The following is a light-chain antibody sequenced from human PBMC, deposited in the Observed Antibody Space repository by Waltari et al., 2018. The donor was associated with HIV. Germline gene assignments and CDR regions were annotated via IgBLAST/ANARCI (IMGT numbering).Light chain of an antibody. CDR2: DNN. V-gene: IGLV1-51*01. J-gene: IGLJ2*01. CDR1: SSSFGNNY. CDR3: GTWDNSLSAGF. Sequence: SVLTQPPSVSVPPGQKVTISCSGSSSSFGNNYVSWYQQVPGTAPKLLIYDNNRRPSGIPDRFSGSKSGTSATLAITGLQTGDEADYYCGTWDNSLSAGFFGGGTKLTVL.